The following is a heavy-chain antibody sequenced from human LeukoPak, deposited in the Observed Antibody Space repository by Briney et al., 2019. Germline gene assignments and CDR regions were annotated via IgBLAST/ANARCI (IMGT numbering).Heavy chain of an antibody. D-gene: IGHD6-19*01. CDR1: GFTFSSYA. V-gene: IGHV3-30-3*01. J-gene: IGHJ4*02. CDR2: ISYDGSNK. Sequence: GGSLRLSCAASGFTFSSYAMHWVRQAPGKGLEWVAVISYDGSNKYYADSVKGRFTISRDNSKNTLYLQMNSLRPDDTAVYYCARRGYTSGWDYWGQGTLVIVSS. CDR3: ARRGYTSGWDY.